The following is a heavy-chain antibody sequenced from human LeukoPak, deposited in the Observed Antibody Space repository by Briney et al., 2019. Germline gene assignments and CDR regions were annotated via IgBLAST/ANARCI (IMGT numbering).Heavy chain of an antibody. CDR3: AKTSSTWILDY. V-gene: IGHV3-23*01. J-gene: IGHJ4*02. D-gene: IGHD6-13*01. CDR1: GFTFGAYA. Sequence: GGSLRLSCAATGFTFGAYAMTWVRQAPGKGLEWISTISGLGGSTYYADSVKGRFTVSRDISKSTLYLQMNSLRAEDTAVYYCAKTSSTWILDYWGQGALVTVSS. CDR2: ISGLGGST.